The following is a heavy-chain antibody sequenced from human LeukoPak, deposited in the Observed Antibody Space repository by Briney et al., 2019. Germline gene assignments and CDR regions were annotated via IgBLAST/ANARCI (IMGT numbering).Heavy chain of an antibody. J-gene: IGHJ5*02. CDR3: ASLGVRSFKYNWFDP. Sequence: SETLSLTCTVSGGSISSYYWSWIRQPAGKGLEWIGRIYTSGSTNYNPSLKSRVTMSVDTSKNQFSLKLSSVTAADTAVYYCASLGVRSFKYNWFDPWGQGTLVTVSS. CDR1: GGSISSYY. V-gene: IGHV4-4*07. CDR2: IYTSGST. D-gene: IGHD3-10*01.